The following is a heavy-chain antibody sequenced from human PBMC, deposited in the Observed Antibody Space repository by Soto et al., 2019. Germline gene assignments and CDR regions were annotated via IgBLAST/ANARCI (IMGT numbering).Heavy chain of an antibody. Sequence: GASVKVSCKASGYTFTSYGISWVRQAPGQGLEWMGGIIPIFGTANYAQKFQGRVTITADESTSTAYMELSSLRSEDTAVYYCARERAGGLYYFDYWGQGTLVTVSS. J-gene: IGHJ4*02. CDR2: IIPIFGTA. CDR1: GYTFTSYG. D-gene: IGHD2-2*01. V-gene: IGHV1-69*13. CDR3: ARERAGGLYYFDY.